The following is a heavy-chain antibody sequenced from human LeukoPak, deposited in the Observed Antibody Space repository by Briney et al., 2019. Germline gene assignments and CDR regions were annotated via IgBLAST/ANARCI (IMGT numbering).Heavy chain of an antibody. Sequence: PSETLSLTCTVSGGSIISYYWSWIRQPPGKGLEWIGDIYYTGSTNYNPSLKSRVTIPVDTSKNQFSLNLSSVTGADTAVYYCGRQSAYDWYAQGNWFDPWGQGTLVTVSS. CDR2: IYYTGST. J-gene: IGHJ5*02. CDR1: GGSIISYY. CDR3: GRQSAYDWYAQGNWFDP. V-gene: IGHV4-59*08. D-gene: IGHD5-12*01.